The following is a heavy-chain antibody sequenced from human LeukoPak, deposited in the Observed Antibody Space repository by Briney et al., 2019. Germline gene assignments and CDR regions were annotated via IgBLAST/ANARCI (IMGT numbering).Heavy chain of an antibody. J-gene: IGHJ4*02. D-gene: IGHD6-13*01. V-gene: IGHV4-39*01. CDR3: ARPGGAAACNDY. Sequence: SETLSLSCTVSARFVSSIRYYCGWIRQPPGKGREWIGSIYYSATTHYNASPENGLSMSATNTTNQFRLKLNSVPAADTAVYYCARPGGAAACNDYWGQGTLVTVSS. CDR1: ARFVSSIRYY. CDR2: IYYSATT.